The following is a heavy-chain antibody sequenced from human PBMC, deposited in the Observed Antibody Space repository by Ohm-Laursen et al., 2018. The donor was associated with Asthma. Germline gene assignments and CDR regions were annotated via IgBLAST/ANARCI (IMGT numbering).Heavy chain of an antibody. CDR3: ARGNVEGLL. J-gene: IGHJ4*02. CDR1: GFSFSSYG. CDR2: LFPDERRT. Sequence: GSLRLSCAASGFSFSSYGMHWVRHRPGEGLDWISHLFPDERRTNYADSVRGRFTISRDDAQNTVYLQMHSLRVDDTAVYFCARGNVEGLLWGQGTLVTVSS. V-gene: IGHV3-74*01.